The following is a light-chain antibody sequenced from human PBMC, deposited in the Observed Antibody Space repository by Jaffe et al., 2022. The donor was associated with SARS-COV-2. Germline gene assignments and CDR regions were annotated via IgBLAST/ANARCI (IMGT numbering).Light chain of an antibody. CDR1: SSNIGSNT. Sequence: QSVLTQPPSASGTPGQRVTISCSGSSSNIGSNTVNWYQQLPGTAPKLLISSNNQRPSGVPDRFSGSRSGTSASLAISGLQFEDEADFYCAAWDDSLNSPVFGGGTKLTVL. V-gene: IGLV1-44*01. J-gene: IGLJ2*01. CDR2: SNN. CDR3: AAWDDSLNSPV.